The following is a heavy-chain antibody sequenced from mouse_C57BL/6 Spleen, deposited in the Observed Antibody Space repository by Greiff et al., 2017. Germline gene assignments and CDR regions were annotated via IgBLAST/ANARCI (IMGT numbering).Heavy chain of an antibody. CDR1: GFTFSSYG. CDR3: ARREDDGFAY. V-gene: IGHV5-6*02. CDR2: ISSGGSYT. J-gene: IGHJ3*01. Sequence: EVKLVESGGDLVKPGGSLKLSCAASGFTFSSYGMSWVRQTPDKRLEWVATISSGGSYTYYPDSVKGRFTIYRDNAKNTLYLQMSSLKSEDTAMYYCARREDDGFAYWGQGTLVTVSA.